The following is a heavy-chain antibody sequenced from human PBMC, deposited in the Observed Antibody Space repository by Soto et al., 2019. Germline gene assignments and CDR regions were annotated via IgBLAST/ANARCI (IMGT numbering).Heavy chain of an antibody. Sequence: GGSLRLSCAASGFTFSSYVMHWVRQAPGKGLEWVAVIWYDGSNKYYADSVKGRFTISRDNSKNTLYLQMNSLRAEDTAVYYCARDSSNLLYFDYWGQGTLVTVSS. V-gene: IGHV3-33*01. CDR1: GFTFSSYV. J-gene: IGHJ4*02. D-gene: IGHD2-2*01. CDR2: IWYDGSNK. CDR3: ARDSSNLLYFDY.